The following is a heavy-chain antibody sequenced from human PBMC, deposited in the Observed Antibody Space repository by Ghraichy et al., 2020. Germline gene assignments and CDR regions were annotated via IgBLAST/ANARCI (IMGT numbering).Heavy chain of an antibody. J-gene: IGHJ6*02. CDR1: GFIFSSYS. Sequence: GESLNISCAGSGFIFSSYSMNWVRQAPGKGLEWVSSISSSGRYTHYADSVKGRFTISRDNAKNSLYLQINSLRADDTAVYSCAREVSLPGYSYGRPLYGMDVWGQGTTVTVSS. V-gene: IGHV3-21*01. D-gene: IGHD5-18*01. CDR3: AREVSLPGYSYGRPLYGMDV. CDR2: ISSSGRYT.